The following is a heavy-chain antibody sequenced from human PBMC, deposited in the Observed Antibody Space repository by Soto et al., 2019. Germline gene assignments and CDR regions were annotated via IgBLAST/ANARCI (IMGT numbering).Heavy chain of an antibody. V-gene: IGHV3-30-3*01. CDR1: GFTFSSYA. Sequence: QVQLVESGGGVVQPGRSLRLSCAASGFTFSSYAMHWVRQAPGKGLEWVAVISYDGSNKYYADSVKGRFTISRDNSKNTLYLQMNSLRAEDTAVYYCARDRSSGWYDWGQGTLVIVSS. CDR3: ARDRSSGWYD. CDR2: ISYDGSNK. J-gene: IGHJ4*02. D-gene: IGHD6-19*01.